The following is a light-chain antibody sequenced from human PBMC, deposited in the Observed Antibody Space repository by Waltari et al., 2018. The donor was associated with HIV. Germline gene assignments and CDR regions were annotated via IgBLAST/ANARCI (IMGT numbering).Light chain of an antibody. CDR3: QQYGSSPQT. J-gene: IGKJ1*01. V-gene: IGKV3-20*01. CDR2: GAS. CDR1: QPVSSTS. Sequence: EIVLTQSPGTLSLSPGERATLSCRASQPVSSTSLAWYQQKPGQAPRLLIYGASSRATGIPDRFSGSGSGTDFTLTISRLEPEDFAVYYGQQYGSSPQTFGQGTKVEIK.